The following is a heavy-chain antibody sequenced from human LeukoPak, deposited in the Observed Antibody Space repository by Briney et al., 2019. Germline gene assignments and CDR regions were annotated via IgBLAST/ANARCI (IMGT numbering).Heavy chain of an antibody. CDR3: TGSGYYNGYDY. CDR2: ITPDGSAT. V-gene: IGHV3-74*03. D-gene: IGHD3-10*01. CDR1: GFTFSGHW. Sequence: GGSLRLSCVASGFTFSGHWMHWVRQVPGKGLVAVSRITPDGSATTYADSVKGRFTISRDNAKNTLYLEMNSPTAEDTALYYCTGSGYYNGYDYWGQGTLVTVSS. J-gene: IGHJ4*02.